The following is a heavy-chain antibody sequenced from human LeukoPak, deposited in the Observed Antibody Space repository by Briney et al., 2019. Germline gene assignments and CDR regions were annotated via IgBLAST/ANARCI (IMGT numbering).Heavy chain of an antibody. CDR2: INHSGST. J-gene: IGHJ4*02. CDR3: ARETAGGGYDY. D-gene: IGHD3-16*01. Sequence: SETLSLTCAVYGGSFSGCYWSWIRQPPGKGLEWIGEINHSGSTNYNPSLKSRVTISVDTSKNQFSLKLSSVTAADTAVYYCARETAGGGYDYWGQGTLVTVSS. CDR1: GGSFSGCY. V-gene: IGHV4-34*01.